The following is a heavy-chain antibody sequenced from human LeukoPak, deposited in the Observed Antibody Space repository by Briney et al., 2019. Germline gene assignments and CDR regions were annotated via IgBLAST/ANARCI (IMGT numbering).Heavy chain of an antibody. Sequence: GGSLRLSCAASGFSFSNYVMTWVRQPPGKGLEWVSGISGSGGSIYYADSVKGRFTISRDNSKNTLYLQMNNLRVGDAAVYYCTKAKFSGAGPPLNFDYWGRGTLVTVSS. CDR2: ISGSGGSI. CDR1: GFSFSNYV. J-gene: IGHJ4*02. V-gene: IGHV3-23*01. CDR3: TKAKFSGAGPPLNFDY. D-gene: IGHD2-15*01.